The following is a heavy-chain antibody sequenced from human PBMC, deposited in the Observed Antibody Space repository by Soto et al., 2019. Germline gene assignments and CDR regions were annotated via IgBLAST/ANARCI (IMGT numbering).Heavy chain of an antibody. D-gene: IGHD3-10*01. Sequence: QVQLVQSGAEVKKPVSSVKVSCKASGGTFSSYAISWVRQAPGQGLEWMGGIIPIFGTANYAQKFQGRVTITAEESTSTTYMGLSSLRSEDTAVSYCAGAGYYGSGGNWLDPWGQGTLVTVSS. CDR2: IIPIFGTA. V-gene: IGHV1-69*12. CDR3: AGAGYYGSGGNWLDP. J-gene: IGHJ5*02. CDR1: GGTFSSYA.